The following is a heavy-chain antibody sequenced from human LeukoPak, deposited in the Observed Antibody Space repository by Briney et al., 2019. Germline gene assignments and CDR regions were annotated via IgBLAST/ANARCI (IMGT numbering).Heavy chain of an antibody. CDR2: INPTSGGT. V-gene: IGHV1-2*02. Sequence: ASVKVSCRASGYTFIDYYVHWVRQAPGQGLEWMGWINPTSGGTKYAQNFQGRVTMTRDTSISTAHMELSSPRSDDTAVYYCAREHYAAFDYWGQGALVTVSS. J-gene: IGHJ4*02. CDR3: AREHYAAFDY. D-gene: IGHD4-17*01. CDR1: GYTFIDYY.